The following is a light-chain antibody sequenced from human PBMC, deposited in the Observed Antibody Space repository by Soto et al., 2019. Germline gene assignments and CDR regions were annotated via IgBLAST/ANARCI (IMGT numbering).Light chain of an antibody. V-gene: IGLV2-14*01. CDR1: SSDVGGYNY. Sequence: QSVLTQPASVSGSPGQSITISCTGTSSDVGGYNYVSWYQQHPGKAPKLMIYEVGNRPSGVSSRFSGSKSGSTASLTISGLQAEDEADYYCSSYTSSTTLYVFGTGIKVTVL. CDR2: EVG. J-gene: IGLJ1*01. CDR3: SSYTSSTTLYV.